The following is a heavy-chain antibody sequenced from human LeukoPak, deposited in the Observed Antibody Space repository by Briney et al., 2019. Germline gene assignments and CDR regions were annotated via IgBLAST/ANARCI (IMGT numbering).Heavy chain of an antibody. Sequence: ASVKVSCKASGYTFTSYGISWVRQAPGQWLEWMGWISAYNGNTNYAQKLQGRVTMTTDTSTSTAYMELRSLRSDDTAVCYCARHDSGSYYVEYFDYWGQGTLVTVSS. CDR1: GYTFTSYG. CDR3: ARHDSGSYYVEYFDY. D-gene: IGHD1-26*01. J-gene: IGHJ4*02. V-gene: IGHV1-18*01. CDR2: ISAYNGNT.